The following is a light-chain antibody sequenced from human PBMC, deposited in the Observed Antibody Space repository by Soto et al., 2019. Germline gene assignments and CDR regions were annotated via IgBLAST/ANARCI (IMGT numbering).Light chain of an antibody. CDR2: KAS. V-gene: IGKV1-5*03. CDR1: QSINNR. CDR3: QQNNTYPWT. J-gene: IGKJ1*01. Sequence: DIQMTQSSSTLSASVGDRVTITCRASQSINNRLVWYQQKPGIAPILLIYKASSLQSGVPSRFSGSGSGTEFNFTISSLQPADFATYYCQQNNTYPWTFGHGTKVEI.